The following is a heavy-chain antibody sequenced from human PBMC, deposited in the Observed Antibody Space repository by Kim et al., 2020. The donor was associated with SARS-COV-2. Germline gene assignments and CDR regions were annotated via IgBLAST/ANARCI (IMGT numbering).Heavy chain of an antibody. Sequence: SVKVSCKASGGTFSSYAISWVRQAPGQGLEWMGGIIPIFGTANYAQKFQGRVTITADESTSTAYMELSSLRSEDTAVYYCAERTIFGVVIYPQDYYYYGMDVWGQGTTVTVSS. CDR1: GGTFSSYA. J-gene: IGHJ6*02. CDR2: IIPIFGTA. CDR3: AERTIFGVVIYPQDYYYYGMDV. V-gene: IGHV1-69*13. D-gene: IGHD3-3*01.